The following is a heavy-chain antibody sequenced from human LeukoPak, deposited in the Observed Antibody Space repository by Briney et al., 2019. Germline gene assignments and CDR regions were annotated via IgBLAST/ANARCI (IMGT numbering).Heavy chain of an antibody. CDR1: GYSISSGDY. J-gene: IGHJ6*03. Sequence: PSETLSLTCAVSGYSISSGDYWAWIRQPPGKGLEWIGSIYHSGSTYYNPSLKSRVTISVDTSKSQFSLKLSSVTAADTAVYFCARGGYYYYYMDVWGKGTTVTVSS. CDR2: IYHSGST. D-gene: IGHD3-16*01. V-gene: IGHV4-38-2*01. CDR3: ARGGYYYYYMDV.